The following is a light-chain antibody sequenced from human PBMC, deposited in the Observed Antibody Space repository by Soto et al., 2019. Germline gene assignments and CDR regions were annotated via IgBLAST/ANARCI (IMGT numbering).Light chain of an antibody. CDR3: TSYAGSTNVV. V-gene: IGLV2-8*01. J-gene: IGLJ2*01. CDR1: SSDVGDYNY. CDR2: EVS. Sequence: QSALTQPPSASGSPGQSVTISCTGTSSDVGDYNYVSWYQQHPGEAPKLTIYEVSKRPSGVPDRFSGAKSGNTASLTVSGLQAEDEADYYCTSYAGSTNVVFGGGTKLTVL.